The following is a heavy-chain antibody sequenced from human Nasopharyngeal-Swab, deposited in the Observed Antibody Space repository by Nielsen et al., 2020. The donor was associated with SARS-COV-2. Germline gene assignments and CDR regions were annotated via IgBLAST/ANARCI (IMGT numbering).Heavy chain of an antibody. V-gene: IGHV3-30*03. CDR2: ISYDGSNK. D-gene: IGHD3-22*01. CDR3: ATTPLDSSGFYYGFDY. J-gene: IGHJ4*02. Sequence: GESLKISCAASGFTFSSYGMHWVRQAPGKGLEWMAVISYDGSNKSYADSVEGRFTISRDNSKNTLYLQMNSLRAEDTAVYYCATTPLDSSGFYYGFDYWGQGTLVTVSS. CDR1: GFTFSSYG.